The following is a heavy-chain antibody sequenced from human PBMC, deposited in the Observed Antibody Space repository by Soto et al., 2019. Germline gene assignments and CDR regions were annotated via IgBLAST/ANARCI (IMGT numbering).Heavy chain of an antibody. CDR2: INAGNGNT. Sequence: ASVKVSCKASGYTFTSYALHWVRQAPGQRLEWMGWINAGNGNTESSQKFQGRVTITRDTSASTAYMELSSLRSEDTAVYYCARSPYDTMIVVARPNYYYYYGMDVWGQGTTVTVSS. J-gene: IGHJ6*02. CDR3: ARSPYDTMIVVARPNYYYYYGMDV. V-gene: IGHV1-3*01. CDR1: GYTFTSYA. D-gene: IGHD3-22*01.